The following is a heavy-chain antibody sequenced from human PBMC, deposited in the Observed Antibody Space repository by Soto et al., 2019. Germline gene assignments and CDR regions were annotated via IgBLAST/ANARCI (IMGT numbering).Heavy chain of an antibody. D-gene: IGHD6-25*01. CDR3: ARDLGLVAAGRGYYFYYGMDV. CDR1: RFTFSTYW. J-gene: IGHJ6*02. Sequence: GGSLRLSCAASRFTFSTYWMNWVRQAPGKGLEWVANIKQDGSETYYLDSVKGRFTISRDNAKNSLFLQMNSLRAEDTAVYYCARDLGLVAAGRGYYFYYGMDVWGHGATVTVSS. CDR2: IKQDGSET. V-gene: IGHV3-7*03.